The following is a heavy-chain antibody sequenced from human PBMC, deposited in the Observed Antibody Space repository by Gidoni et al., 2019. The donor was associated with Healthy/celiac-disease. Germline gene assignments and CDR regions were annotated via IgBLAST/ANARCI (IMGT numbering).Heavy chain of an antibody. CDR2: IKQDGSEK. D-gene: IGHD2-15*01. CDR1: GFTFSSYW. V-gene: IGHV3-7*01. CDR3: ARDDEAATDYYGMDV. J-gene: IGHJ6*02. Sequence: EVQLVESGGGLVQPGGSLSLSCAASGFTFSSYWMSWVRQAPGKGLEGVANIKQDGSEKYYVDSVKGRFTISRDNAKNSLYLQMNSLRAEDTAVYYCARDDEAATDYYGMDVWGQGTTVTVSS.